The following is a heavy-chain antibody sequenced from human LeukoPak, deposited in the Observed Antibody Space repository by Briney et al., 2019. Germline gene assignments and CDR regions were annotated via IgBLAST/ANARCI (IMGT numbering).Heavy chain of an antibody. D-gene: IGHD6-19*01. Sequence: GGSLRLSCAASGFTFSSYGMHWVRQAPGKGLEWVAFIRYDGSNKYYADSVKGRFTISRDNSKNTLYLQMNSLRAEDTAVYYCARAHRSGWYIDYWGQGTLVTVSS. CDR2: IRYDGSNK. CDR3: ARAHRSGWYIDY. CDR1: GFTFSSYG. V-gene: IGHV3-30*02. J-gene: IGHJ4*02.